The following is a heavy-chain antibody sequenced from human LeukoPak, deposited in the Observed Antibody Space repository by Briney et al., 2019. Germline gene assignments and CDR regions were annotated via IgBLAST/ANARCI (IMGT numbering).Heavy chain of an antibody. CDR1: GGSISSGGYY. D-gene: IGHD3-3*01. CDR3: ARNTYYDFWSGYYTSGNAFDI. V-gene: IGHV4-31*03. CDR2: IYYSGST. Sequence: PSETLSLTCTVSGGSISSGGYYWSWIRQHPGKGLEWIGYIYYSGSTYYNPSLKSRVTISVDTSKNQFSLKLSSVTAADTAVYYCARNTYYDFWSGYYTSGNAFDIWGQGTMVTVSS. J-gene: IGHJ3*02.